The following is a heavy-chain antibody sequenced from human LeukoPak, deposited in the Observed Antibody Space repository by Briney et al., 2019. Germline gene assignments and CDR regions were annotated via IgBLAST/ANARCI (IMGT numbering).Heavy chain of an antibody. Sequence: ASVKVSCKASGYTFTSYDISWVRQAPGQGLEWMGWISAYNGNTNYAQKLQGRVTMTTDTSTSTAYMELRSLRSDDTAVYYCQMYYDFWSGYYGTDYWGQGTLVTVSS. CDR3: QMYYDFWSGYYGTDY. V-gene: IGHV1-18*01. J-gene: IGHJ4*02. CDR2: ISAYNGNT. D-gene: IGHD3-3*01. CDR1: GYTFTSYD.